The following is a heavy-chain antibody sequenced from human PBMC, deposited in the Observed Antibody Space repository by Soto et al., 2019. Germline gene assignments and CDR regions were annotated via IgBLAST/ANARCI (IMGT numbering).Heavy chain of an antibody. V-gene: IGHV1-3*01. J-gene: IGHJ5*02. CDR2: INAANGDT. D-gene: IGHD6-13*01. CDR1: GYTFTSYG. Sequence: ASVKVSCKASGYTFTSYGIHWLRQAPGQRLEWMGWINAANGDTKYSPKFQGRVTITRDTSASTAYMELSSLRSEDTAVYYCVRRHVSATGIDWFDPWGQGTLVTVSS. CDR3: VRRHVSATGIDWFDP.